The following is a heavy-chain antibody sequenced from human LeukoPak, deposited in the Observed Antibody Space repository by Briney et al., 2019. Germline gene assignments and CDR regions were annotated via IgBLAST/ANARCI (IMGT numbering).Heavy chain of an antibody. CDR1: GYTLTSYG. J-gene: IGHJ4*02. D-gene: IGHD6-19*01. V-gene: IGHV1-18*01. Sequence: ASVKVSCKASGYTLTSYGISWVRQAPGQGLEWMGWISAYNGNTNYAQKLQGRVTMTTDTSTSTAYMELRSLRSDDTAVYYCARKARYSSGSHFDYWGQGTLVTVSS. CDR2: ISAYNGNT. CDR3: ARKARYSSGSHFDY.